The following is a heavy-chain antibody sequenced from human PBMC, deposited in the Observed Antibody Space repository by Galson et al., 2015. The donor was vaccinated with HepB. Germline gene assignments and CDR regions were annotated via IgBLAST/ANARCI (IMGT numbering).Heavy chain of an antibody. V-gene: IGHV1-46*03. J-gene: IGHJ4*02. D-gene: IGHD1-26*01. CDR2: INPSGGGR. CDR3: AREATSGSHRRLNYFDS. Sequence: SVKVSCKASGYTLTNYYMHWVRQAPGQGLEWMGIINPSGGGRSYAQSFQGRVSTTWDTSTNTVYMELSSLRSDDTAVYYCAREATSGSHRRLNYFDSWGQGTLVTVPS. CDR1: GYTLTNYY.